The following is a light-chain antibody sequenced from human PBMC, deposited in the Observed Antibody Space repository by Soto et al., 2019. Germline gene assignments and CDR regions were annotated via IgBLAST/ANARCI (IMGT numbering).Light chain of an antibody. CDR2: AAS. V-gene: IGKV1-9*01. CDR1: QDVSRS. Sequence: DAHLTQSPSFLSASVGDSLTITCRASQDVSRSLGWYQQKPGKAPKLLISAASTLHSGVPSRFSGSGSGTDFTLTISSLQPEDFAAYYCQQGYSTPITFGQGTRLEIK. J-gene: IGKJ5*01. CDR3: QQGYSTPIT.